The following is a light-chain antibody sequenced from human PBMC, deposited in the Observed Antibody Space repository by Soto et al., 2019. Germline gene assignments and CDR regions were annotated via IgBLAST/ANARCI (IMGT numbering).Light chain of an antibody. CDR1: SSNIGSNY. CDR3: AAGDDSLGCLGI. J-gene: IGLJ2*01. Sequence: QAVLTQPPSASGTPGQRVTISCSGSSSNIGSNYVYWYQLLPGTGPKLLIYNNDQRPSGVPDRFSGSKYGTSASLAISGLRSEDEADYYCAAGDDSLGCLGIVGGGIKLTVL. CDR2: NND. V-gene: IGLV1-47*01.